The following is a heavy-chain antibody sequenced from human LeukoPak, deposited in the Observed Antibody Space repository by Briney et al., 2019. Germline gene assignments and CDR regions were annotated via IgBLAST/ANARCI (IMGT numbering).Heavy chain of an antibody. J-gene: IGHJ4*02. V-gene: IGHV3-30*18. D-gene: IGHD3-22*01. CDR2: ISYDGSNK. Sequence: PGRSLRLSCAASVFTFGSYGMHWVRKAPGKGLEWVAVISYDGSNKYYADSVKGRFTISRDNSKNTLYLQMNSLRAEDTAVYYCAKDGAYYDSSGYYDFDYWGQGTLVTVSS. CDR3: AKDGAYYDSSGYYDFDY. CDR1: VFTFGSYG.